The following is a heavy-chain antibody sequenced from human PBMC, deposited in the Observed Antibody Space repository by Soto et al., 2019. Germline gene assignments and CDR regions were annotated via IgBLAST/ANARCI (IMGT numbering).Heavy chain of an antibody. CDR2: MYKTGST. V-gene: IGHV4-59*01. Sequence: PSETLSLTCTVSGGSISGYYWSWIRQPPGKGLEWIGYMYKTGSTVYNPSFKSRVTISVDTSKNQFSLKLNSVTAADTAVYYCARGRLVPAVNFDYWGLGTLVTVSS. CDR1: GGSISGYY. CDR3: ARGRLVPAVNFDY. D-gene: IGHD2-2*01. J-gene: IGHJ4*02.